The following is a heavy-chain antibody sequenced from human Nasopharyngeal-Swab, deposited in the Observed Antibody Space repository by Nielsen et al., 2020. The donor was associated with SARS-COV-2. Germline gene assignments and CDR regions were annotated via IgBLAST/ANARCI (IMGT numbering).Heavy chain of an antibody. V-gene: IGHV3-53*01. Sequence: GESLKISCAASGIFVSGNYMNWVRQAPGMGLEWVSVVYAGGSTFYADSVKGRFTISRDNPKNKLYLQMNNLRPEDTAMYYCASPVFGVVSDAFDLWGQGTMVTVSS. D-gene: IGHD3-3*01. J-gene: IGHJ3*01. CDR2: VYAGGST. CDR3: ASPVFGVVSDAFDL. CDR1: GIFVSGNY.